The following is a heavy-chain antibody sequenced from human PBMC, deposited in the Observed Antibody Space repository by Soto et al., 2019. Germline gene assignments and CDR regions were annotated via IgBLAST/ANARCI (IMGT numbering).Heavy chain of an antibody. CDR1: GFTFSTYA. Sequence: GGSLRLSCAASGFTFSTYAMTWVRQAPGKGLEWVSTISGSGYYADSVKGRFTISRDNSKNTLYLQMNSLRAEDTAVYYCAKDDYSDPGYYYRLDVWGLGTTVTVSS. D-gene: IGHD5-12*01. CDR2: ISGSG. CDR3: AKDDYSDPGYYYRLDV. J-gene: IGHJ6*02. V-gene: IGHV3-23*01.